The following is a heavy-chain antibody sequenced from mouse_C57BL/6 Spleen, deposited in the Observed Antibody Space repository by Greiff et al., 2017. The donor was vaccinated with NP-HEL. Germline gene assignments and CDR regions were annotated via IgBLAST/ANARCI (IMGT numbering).Heavy chain of an antibody. CDR1: GYTFTSYW. V-gene: IGHV1-55*01. CDR2: IYPGSGST. CDR3: ARSDYDYFDY. Sequence: QVQLQQSGAELVKPGASVKMSCKASGYTFTSYWITWVKQRPGQGLEWIGDIYPGSGSTNYNEKFKSKATLTVDTSSSTAYMQLSSLTSEDSEVYYCARSDYDYFDYWGQGTTLTVSS. D-gene: IGHD2-4*01. J-gene: IGHJ2*01.